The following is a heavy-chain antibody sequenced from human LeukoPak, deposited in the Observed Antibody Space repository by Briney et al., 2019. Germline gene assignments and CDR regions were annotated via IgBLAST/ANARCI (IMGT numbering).Heavy chain of an antibody. CDR1: GFTFDDYA. Sequence: PGGSLRLSYAAYGFTFDDYAMHWVRQAPGKGLEWVTSISWNSGSIGYADSVKGRFTISRDNAKNSLSLQMNSLRDEDTALYYCAKDRDSNGYYDTFDFWGQGTMVTVSS. CDR2: ISWNSGSI. J-gene: IGHJ3*01. V-gene: IGHV3-9*01. D-gene: IGHD3-22*01. CDR3: AKDRDSNGYYDTFDF.